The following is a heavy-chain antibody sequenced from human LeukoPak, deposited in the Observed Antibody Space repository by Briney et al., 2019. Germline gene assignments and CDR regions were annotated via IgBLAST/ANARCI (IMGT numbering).Heavy chain of an antibody. CDR3: ARDGRVLVPTMVRGVFDY. CDR2: IYTSGST. D-gene: IGHD3-10*01. J-gene: IGHJ4*02. Sequence: PSETLSLTCSVSGDSISSGSYYWSWIRQPAGKGLEWIGRIYTSGSTNYIPSLKSRLTISVDTSKNQFSLRLSSVTAADTAVYYCARDGRVLVPTMVRGVFDYWGQGTLVTVSS. CDR1: GDSISSGSYY. V-gene: IGHV4-61*02.